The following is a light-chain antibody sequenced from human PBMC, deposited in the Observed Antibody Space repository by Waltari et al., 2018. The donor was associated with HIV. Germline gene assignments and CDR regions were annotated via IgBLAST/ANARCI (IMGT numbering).Light chain of an antibody. CDR3: QSYDTRLSAWV. CDR1: SSNIGAGSD. V-gene: IGLV1-40*01. J-gene: IGLJ3*02. Sequence: QSVLTQPPSVSGAPGQRVTISCTGGSSNIGAGSDVHWYQQLPGTAPKLLIHDNINRPSGGPDRFSGSRTGTSASLDITGLQAEDEADYYCQSYDTRLSAWVFGGGTKLTVL. CDR2: DNI.